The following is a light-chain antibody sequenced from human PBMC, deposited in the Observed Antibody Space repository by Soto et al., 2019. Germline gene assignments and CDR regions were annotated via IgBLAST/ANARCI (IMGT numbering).Light chain of an antibody. CDR1: QSVSSN. J-gene: IGKJ5*01. CDR2: GAS. V-gene: IGKV3-15*01. Sequence: EIVMTQSPATLSVSPGERSTLSCSSSQSVSSNLAWYQQKPGQAPRLLIYGASTRATGLPARFSGSGSGTDFTLTISSLQSEDFAVYYCQQYNTWPPITFGQGTRLEIK. CDR3: QQYNTWPPIT.